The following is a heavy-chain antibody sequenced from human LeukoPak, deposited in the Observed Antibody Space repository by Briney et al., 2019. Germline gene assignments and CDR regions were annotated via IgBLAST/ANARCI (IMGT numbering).Heavy chain of an antibody. Sequence: ASVKVSCKASGYTFTGYYMHWVRQAPGQGLEGMGWINPNSGGTNYAQKFQGRVAMTRDTSISTAYMELSRLRSDDTAVYYCGRTRLQGGGGDYWGQGTLVTVSS. CDR3: GRTRLQGGGGDY. CDR2: INPNSGGT. J-gene: IGHJ4*02. CDR1: GYTFTGYY. D-gene: IGHD4-11*01. V-gene: IGHV1-2*02.